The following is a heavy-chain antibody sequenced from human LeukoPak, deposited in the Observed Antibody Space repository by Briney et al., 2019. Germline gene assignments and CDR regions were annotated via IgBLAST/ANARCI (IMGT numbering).Heavy chain of an antibody. CDR3: ARSDDFWSGYWDY. Sequence: LNLSTERTGLSSGSEYMSGVPEAPEKGLEWVSLIYSGDSTSYADSVKGRFTISRDKSENTLYLQMNSLRAEDTAVYHCARSDDFWSGYWDYWGQGTLVTVSS. CDR1: GLSSGSEY. D-gene: IGHD3-3*01. V-gene: IGHV3-53*01. J-gene: IGHJ4*02. CDR2: IYSGDST.